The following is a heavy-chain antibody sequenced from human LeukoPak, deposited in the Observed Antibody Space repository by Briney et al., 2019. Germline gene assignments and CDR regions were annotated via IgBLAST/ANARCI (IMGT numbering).Heavy chain of an antibody. CDR2: ISGSGGST. CDR1: GFTFSSYA. V-gene: IGHV3-23*01. CDR3: AKDPTYCSGGSCYPDDAFDI. D-gene: IGHD2-15*01. Sequence: GGSLRLSCAASGFTFSSYAMSWVRQAPGKGLEWVSAISGSGGSTYYADSVKGRFTISRDNSKSTLYLQMNSLRAEDTAVYYCAKDPTYCSGGSCYPDDAFDIWGQGTMVTVSS. J-gene: IGHJ3*02.